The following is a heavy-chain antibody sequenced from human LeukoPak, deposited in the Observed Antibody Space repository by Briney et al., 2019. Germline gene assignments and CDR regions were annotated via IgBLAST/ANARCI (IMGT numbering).Heavy chain of an antibody. CDR3: ARRGVPDSSSWYFSPGYYYYYMDV. V-gene: IGHV3-48*01. D-gene: IGHD6-13*01. CDR1: GFNLMSYG. Sequence: PGGSQRLSCAASGFNLMSYGMHWVRQAPGKGLEWVSYISSSSSTIYYADSVKGRFTISRDNAKNSLYLQMNSLRAEDTAVYYCARRGVPDSSSWYFSPGYYYYYMDVWGKGTTVTVSS. CDR2: ISSSSSTI. J-gene: IGHJ6*03.